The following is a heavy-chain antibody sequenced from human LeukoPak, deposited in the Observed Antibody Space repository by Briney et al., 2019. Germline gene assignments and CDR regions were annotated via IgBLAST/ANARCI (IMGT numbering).Heavy chain of an antibody. CDR3: ARVVLDHF. J-gene: IGHJ4*02. Sequence: GGSLRLSCAASGFDFSKYTMSWVRQAPGKGLEWVSSISSGSRRIQYADSMRGRFTISRDNAKSSVYLQMHNLRVEDTATYFCARVVLDHFWGRGTLVTVSS. CDR2: ISSGSRRI. CDR1: GFDFSKYT. V-gene: IGHV3-21*06. D-gene: IGHD6-6*01.